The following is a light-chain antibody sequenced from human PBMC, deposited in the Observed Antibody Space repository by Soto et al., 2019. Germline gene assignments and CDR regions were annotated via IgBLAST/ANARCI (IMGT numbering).Light chain of an antibody. V-gene: IGKV3D-15*01. J-gene: IGKJ1*01. CDR2: GAS. Sequence: EVVMTQSPATLSMSPGERATLSCRASQSVGTNLAWYQQKPGQSPRLLMYGASTVATGIPARFSGSGSGTEFTLTISILQSEDFAIYYCQQYNDWTWTFGQGTKVEIK. CDR3: QQYNDWTWT. CDR1: QSVGTN.